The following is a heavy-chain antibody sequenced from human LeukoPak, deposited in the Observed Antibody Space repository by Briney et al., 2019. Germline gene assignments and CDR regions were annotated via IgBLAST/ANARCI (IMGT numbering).Heavy chain of an antibody. CDR3: ARERTGPLDP. CDR2: IYYSGST. Sequence: SETLSLTCTVSGGSISSGGYYWSWIRQHPGKGLEWIGYIYYSGSTYYNPSLKSRVTISVDTSKNQFSLKLSSVTAADTAVYYCARERTGPLDPWGQGTLVTVSS. J-gene: IGHJ5*02. D-gene: IGHD3/OR15-3a*01. V-gene: IGHV4-31*03. CDR1: GGSISSGGYY.